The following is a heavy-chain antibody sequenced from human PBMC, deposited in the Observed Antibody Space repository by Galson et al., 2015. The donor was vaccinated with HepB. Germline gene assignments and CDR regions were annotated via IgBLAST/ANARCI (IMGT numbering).Heavy chain of an antibody. CDR3: ARSPAPDLANWLDP. J-gene: IGHJ5*02. CDR1: GGSIRSDSYY. CDR2: IFHSGIT. Sequence: TLSLTCTVSGGSIRSDSYYWSWIRQHPGKGLEWIGYIFHSGITDYNPSLKSRVSISVDTSQNLFSLQLRSVTAADTAVYYCARSPAPDLANWLDPWSQGTLVTVSS. V-gene: IGHV4-31*03.